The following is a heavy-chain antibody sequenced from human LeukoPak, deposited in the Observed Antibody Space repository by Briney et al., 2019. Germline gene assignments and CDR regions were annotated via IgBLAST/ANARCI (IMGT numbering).Heavy chain of an antibody. D-gene: IGHD6-13*01. CDR1: GFTFSNYD. J-gene: IGHJ4*02. V-gene: IGHV3-13*01. CDR2: IGTAGDT. CDR3: ASSPAYSCSWYAIDN. Sequence: PGGSLRLSCAASGFTFSNYDMHWVRQAAGKGLEWVSGIGTAGDTYYPGSVKGRFTISRENAKNSLYLHMNSLGAGDTAVYYCASSPAYSCSWYAIDNWGQGTLVTVSS.